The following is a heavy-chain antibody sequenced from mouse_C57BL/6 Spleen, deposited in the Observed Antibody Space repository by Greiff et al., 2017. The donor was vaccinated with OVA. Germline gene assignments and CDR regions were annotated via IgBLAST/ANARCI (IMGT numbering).Heavy chain of an antibody. V-gene: IGHV1-64*01. CDR2: IHPNSGST. Sequence: VQLQQSGAELVKPGASVKLSCKASGYTFTSYWMHWVKQRPGQGLEWIGMIHPNSGSTNYNEKFKSKATLTVDKSSSTAYMQLSSLTSEDSAVYYCAREEDYGSSGFAYWGQGTLVTVSA. CDR1: GYTFTSYW. D-gene: IGHD1-1*01. J-gene: IGHJ3*01. CDR3: AREEDYGSSGFAY.